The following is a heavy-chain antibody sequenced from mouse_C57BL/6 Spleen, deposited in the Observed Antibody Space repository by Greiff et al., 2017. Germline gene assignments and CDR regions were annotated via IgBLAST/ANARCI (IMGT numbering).Heavy chain of an antibody. J-gene: IGHJ1*03. CDR1: GYAFSSSW. V-gene: IGHV1-82*01. CDR3: AREGYYKYFDV. Sequence: VKLVESGPELVKPGASVKISCKASGYAFSSSWMNWVKQRPGKGLEWIGRIYPGDGDTNYNGKFKGKATLTADKSSSTAYMQLSSLTSEDSAVYFCAREGYYKYFDVWGTGTTVTVSS. D-gene: IGHD2-3*01. CDR2: IYPGDGDT.